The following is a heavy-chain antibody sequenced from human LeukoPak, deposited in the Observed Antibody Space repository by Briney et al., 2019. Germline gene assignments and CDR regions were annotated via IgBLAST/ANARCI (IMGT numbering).Heavy chain of an antibody. V-gene: IGHV1-18*01. CDR3: ARGTSYFTIFGGEQFDY. CDR2: ISTYNGDT. J-gene: IGHJ4*02. Sequence: ASVKVSCKASGYTFSSYGISWVRQAPGQGLEWMGWISTYNGDTNYAQKLQGRVTMTTDTSTSTAYMELRSLRSDDTAVYYCARGTSYFTIFGGEQFDYWGQGTLVTVSS. D-gene: IGHD3-3*01. CDR1: GYTFSSYG.